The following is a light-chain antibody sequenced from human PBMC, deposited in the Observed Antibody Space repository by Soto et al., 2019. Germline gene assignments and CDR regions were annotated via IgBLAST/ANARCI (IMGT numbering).Light chain of an antibody. V-gene: IGKV3-15*01. J-gene: IGKJ4*01. CDR1: QSVSSN. Sequence: EIVMTQSPATLSVSPGERATLSCRASQSVSSNLAWYQQKPGQTPRLLIYDASSRATGIQARFSGSGSGTNFTLTISSLQSEDFAVYYCQHYNNWPLTFGGGTNVEIK. CDR3: QHYNNWPLT. CDR2: DAS.